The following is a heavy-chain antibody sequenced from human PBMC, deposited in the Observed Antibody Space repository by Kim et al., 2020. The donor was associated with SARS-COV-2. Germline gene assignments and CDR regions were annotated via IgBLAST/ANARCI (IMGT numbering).Heavy chain of an antibody. Sequence: GGSLRLSCAASGFTFSSYGMHWVRQAPGKGLEWVAVISYDGSNKYYADSVKGRFTISRDNSKNTLYLQMNSLRAEDTAVYYCAKDSFDYWGQGTLVTVSS. CDR3: AKDSFDY. V-gene: IGHV3-30*18. CDR1: GFTFSSYG. CDR2: ISYDGSNK. J-gene: IGHJ4*02.